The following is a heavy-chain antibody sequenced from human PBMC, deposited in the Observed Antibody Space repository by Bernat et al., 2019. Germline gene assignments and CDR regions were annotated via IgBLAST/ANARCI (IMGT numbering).Heavy chain of an antibody. CDR1: GGSFSGYY. D-gene: IGHD3-3*01. V-gene: IGHV4-34*01. J-gene: IGHJ5*02. CDR3: ARYYDLLFDP. Sequence: QVQLQQWGAGLLKPSETLSLTCAVYGGSFSGYYWSWIRQPPGKGLEWIGYIYYSGSTYYNPSLKSRVTISVDTSKNQFSLKLSSVTAADAAVYYCARYYDLLFDPWGQGTLVTVSS. CDR2: IYYSGST.